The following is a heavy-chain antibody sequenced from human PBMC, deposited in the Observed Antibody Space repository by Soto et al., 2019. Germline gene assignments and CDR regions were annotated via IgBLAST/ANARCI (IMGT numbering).Heavy chain of an antibody. Sequence: GGSLRLSCAASGFTFSSYAMSWVRQAPGKGLEWVSIITNTGGDTLDADSVKGRFTISRDNSKNTLYLQMNSLRAEDTAVYYCANPPGGPVIQHWGQGTLVTVS. J-gene: IGHJ1*01. CDR3: ANPPGGPVIQH. D-gene: IGHD3-10*01. CDR1: GFTFSSYA. V-gene: IGHV3-23*01. CDR2: ITNTGGDT.